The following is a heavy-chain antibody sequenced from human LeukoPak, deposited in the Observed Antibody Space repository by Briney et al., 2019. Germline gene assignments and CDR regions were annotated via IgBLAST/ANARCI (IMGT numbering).Heavy chain of an antibody. D-gene: IGHD3-16*01. CDR1: GFTFSRYR. Sequence: GGSLTLSCPASGFTFSRYRMHWLRQGPGKGLVWVSRISTDGSSTDYADSVKGRFTISRENAKNTLYLQMNSLRAEDTAVYYCARTRTLPIAGGFDTWGQGSLVTVSS. CDR3: ARTRTLPIAGGFDT. V-gene: IGHV3-74*01. J-gene: IGHJ5*02. CDR2: ISTDGSST.